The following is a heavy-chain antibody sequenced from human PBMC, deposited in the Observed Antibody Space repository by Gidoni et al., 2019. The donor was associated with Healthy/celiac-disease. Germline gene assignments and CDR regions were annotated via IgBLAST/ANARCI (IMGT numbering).Heavy chain of an antibody. CDR2: ISSSSSTI. D-gene: IGHD6-19*01. J-gene: IGHJ4*02. CDR1: GFTFSSYS. V-gene: IGHV3-48*02. Sequence: EVQLVESGGGLVQPGGSLRLSCAASGFTFSSYSMNWVRQAPGKGLEWVSYISSSSSTIYYADSVKGRFTISRDNAKNSLYLQMNSLRDEDTAVYYCARDPSGGGWYYFDYWGQGTLVTVSS. CDR3: ARDPSGGGWYYFDY.